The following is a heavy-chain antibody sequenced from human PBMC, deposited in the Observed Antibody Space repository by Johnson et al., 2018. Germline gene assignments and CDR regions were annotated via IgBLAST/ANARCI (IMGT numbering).Heavy chain of an antibody. CDR3: AREGDGVCLVVPMEV. D-gene: IGHD2-15*01. V-gene: IGHV3-33*01. CDR2: IWYDGSNK. J-gene: IGHJ6*04. Sequence: QVQLVESGGGVVQPGRSLRLSCAASGFRFSSYGMHWVRQAPGKGLEWVAVIWYDGSNKYYAASVKGRFTISRDNSKNTLYLQVNSLRAEDTTVYSCAREGDGVCLVVPMEVWGKGTTVTVSS. CDR1: GFRFSSYG.